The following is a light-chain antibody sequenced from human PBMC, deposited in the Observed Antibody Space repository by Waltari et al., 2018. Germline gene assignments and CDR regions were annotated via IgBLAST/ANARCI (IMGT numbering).Light chain of an antibody. V-gene: IGKV1-8*01. CDR1: QEIRRH. CDR2: AAS. CDR3: QQYDSYPVA. J-gene: IGKJ1*01. Sequence: AIRMTQSPSSLSSSTGDRVTTTCRASQEIRRHLAWYQEKPGKAPKLLIYAASTLQSVVPSRFSGSGSGTDFTLTISGLQSEDCASYYCQQYDSYPVAFGQGTKVELK.